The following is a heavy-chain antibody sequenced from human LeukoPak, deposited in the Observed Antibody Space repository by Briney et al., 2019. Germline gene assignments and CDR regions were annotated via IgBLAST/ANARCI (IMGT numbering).Heavy chain of an antibody. J-gene: IGHJ5*02. CDR1: GGSISSSSYY. Sequence: SETLSLTCTVSGGSISSSSYYWGWIRQPPGKGLEWIGSIYYSGSTYYNPSLKSRVTISVDTSKNQFSLKLSSVTAADTAVYYCAREQNYYGSIDPWGQGTLVTVSS. CDR3: AREQNYYGSIDP. D-gene: IGHD3-10*01. V-gene: IGHV4-39*07. CDR2: IYYSGST.